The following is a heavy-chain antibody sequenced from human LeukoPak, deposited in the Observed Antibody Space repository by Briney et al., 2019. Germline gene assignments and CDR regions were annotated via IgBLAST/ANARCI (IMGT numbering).Heavy chain of an antibody. D-gene: IGHD3-10*01. J-gene: IGHJ5*02. CDR3: ARDNMVRGVLSFDP. CDR1: GGTFSSYA. Sequence: GSSVKVSCKASGGTFSSYAISWVRQAPGQGLEWMGGIIPIFGTANYVQKFQGRVTITADKSTSTAYMELSSLRSEDTAVYYCARDNMVRGVLSFDPWGQGTLVTVSS. CDR2: IIPIFGTA. V-gene: IGHV1-69*06.